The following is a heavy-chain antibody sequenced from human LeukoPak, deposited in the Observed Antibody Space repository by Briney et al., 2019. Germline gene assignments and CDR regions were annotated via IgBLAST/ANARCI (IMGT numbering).Heavy chain of an antibody. CDR3: SRDKANRDFEA. Sequence: ASVKVSCKASGYTFINSHIHWVRQAPGQGPEWMGCINPTNGDTNYAQRIQGRVAMTRDASISTAYMELSSLRPDDTAVYYCSRDKANRDFEAWGQGTMVTVSS. D-gene: IGHD1-14*01. J-gene: IGHJ3*01. CDR2: INPTNGDT. V-gene: IGHV1-2*02. CDR1: GYTFINSH.